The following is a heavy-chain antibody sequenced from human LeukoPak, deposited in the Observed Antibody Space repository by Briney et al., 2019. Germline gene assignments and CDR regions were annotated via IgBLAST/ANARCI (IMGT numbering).Heavy chain of an antibody. CDR3: AKVYCSGGSCHYFMDV. CDR2: ITGSGGST. Sequence: GGSLRLSCAASGFPFSGSGMHWVRQAPGKGLEWVSGITGSGGSTYYADSVKGRFTISRDNSKNTLYLQMNSLRAEDTAVYYCAKVYCSGGSCHYFMDVWGKGTTVTVSS. D-gene: IGHD2-15*01. J-gene: IGHJ6*03. CDR1: GFPFSGSG. V-gene: IGHV3-23*01.